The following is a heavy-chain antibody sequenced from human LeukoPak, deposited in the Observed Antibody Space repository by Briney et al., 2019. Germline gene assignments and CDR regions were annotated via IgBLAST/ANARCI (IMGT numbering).Heavy chain of an antibody. D-gene: IGHD6-6*01. CDR1: GGSISTYY. CDR3: ARGGAARLHFQN. J-gene: IGHJ1*01. V-gene: IGHV4-59*01. Sequence: SETLSLTCTVSGGSISTYYWNWIRQPPGKGLEWIGYIYHSGSTNYNPSHQSRVTISVDTSKNQFSLNLNSVTAADTAVYYCARGGAARLHFQNWGQGTLVAVSS. CDR2: IYHSGST.